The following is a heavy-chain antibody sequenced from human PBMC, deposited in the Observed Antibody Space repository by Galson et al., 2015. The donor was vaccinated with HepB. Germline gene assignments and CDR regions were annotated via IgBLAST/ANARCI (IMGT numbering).Heavy chain of an antibody. CDR1: GFTFSSYW. CDR2: IKQDGSEK. Sequence: SLRLSCAASGFTFSSYWMSWVRQAPGKGLEWVANIKQDGSEKYYVDSVKGRFTISRDNAKNSLYLQMNSLRAEDTAVYYCLPFGPEGYYGMDVWGQGTTVTVSS. CDR3: LPFGPEGYYGMDV. J-gene: IGHJ6*02. V-gene: IGHV3-7*01. D-gene: IGHD3/OR15-3a*01.